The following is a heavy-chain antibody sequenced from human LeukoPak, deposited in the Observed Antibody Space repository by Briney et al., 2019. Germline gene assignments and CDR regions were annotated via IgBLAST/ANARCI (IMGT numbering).Heavy chain of an antibody. CDR2: INPSGGST. Sequence: GASVKVSCKASGYTFTSYYMHWVRQAPGQGLEWMGIINPSGGSTSYAQKFQGRVTMTRDTSTSTVYMELSSLRSEDTAVYYCARASCSSTSCYTSWFDPWGQGTLVTVSS. CDR1: GYTFTSYY. D-gene: IGHD2-2*02. V-gene: IGHV1-46*01. J-gene: IGHJ5*02. CDR3: ARASCSSTSCYTSWFDP.